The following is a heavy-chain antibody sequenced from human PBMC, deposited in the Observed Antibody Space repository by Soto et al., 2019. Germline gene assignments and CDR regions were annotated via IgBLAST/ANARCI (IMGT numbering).Heavy chain of an antibody. V-gene: IGHV3-73*01. J-gene: IGHJ4*02. CDR1: GFTLSGSA. CDR3: NSGSYYSSI. CDR2: IRSKANNYAT. Sequence: GGALRVSCAASGFTLSGSAVHWVRQAPGKGLEWVGRIRSKANNYATTYGAPVKGRFTISRDDSKNTAYLEMNSLKTEDTAVYYCNSGSYYSSIWGQGTLVTVSS. D-gene: IGHD1-26*01.